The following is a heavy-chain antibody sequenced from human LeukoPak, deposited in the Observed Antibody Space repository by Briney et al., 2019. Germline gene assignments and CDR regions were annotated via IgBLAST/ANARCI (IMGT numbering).Heavy chain of an antibody. CDR2: ISAYNGNT. D-gene: IGHD2-2*01. CDR1: GYTFTSYG. Sequence: ASVKVSCKASGYTFTSYGISWVRQAPGQGLEWMGWISAYNGNTNYAQKLQGRVTMTTDTSTSTAYMELRSLRSDDTAVYYCARVGIVVVPAAPRITGTTYYAFDIWGQGTMVTVSS. V-gene: IGHV1-18*01. CDR3: ARVGIVVVPAAPRITGTTYYAFDI. J-gene: IGHJ3*02.